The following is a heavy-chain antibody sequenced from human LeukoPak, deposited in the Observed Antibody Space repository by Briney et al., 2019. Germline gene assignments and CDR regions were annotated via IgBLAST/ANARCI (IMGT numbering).Heavy chain of an antibody. D-gene: IGHD2-2*01. CDR1: GFTFSNYW. Sequence: GGSLRLSCAASGFTFSNYWMHWVRQAPGKGLVWVSRISYDGSSTNYADSVKGRFTISRDNAKNTLYLQMNSLRAEDTAVYYCAHGSMYQLDYWGQGTLVTVSS. J-gene: IGHJ4*02. V-gene: IGHV3-74*01. CDR3: AHGSMYQLDY. CDR2: ISYDGSST.